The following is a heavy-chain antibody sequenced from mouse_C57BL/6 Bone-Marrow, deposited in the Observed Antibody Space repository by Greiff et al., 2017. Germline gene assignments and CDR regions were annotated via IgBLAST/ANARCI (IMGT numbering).Heavy chain of an antibody. CDR1: GFTFSDYY. Sequence: VESGGGLVQPGGSLKLSCAASGFTFSDYYMYWVRQTPEKRLEWVAYISNGGGSTYYPDTVKGRFTISRDNAKNTLYLQMSRLKSEDTAMYYCARHLSYWGQGTLVTVSA. CDR2: ISNGGGST. CDR3: ARHLSY. J-gene: IGHJ3*01. V-gene: IGHV5-12*01.